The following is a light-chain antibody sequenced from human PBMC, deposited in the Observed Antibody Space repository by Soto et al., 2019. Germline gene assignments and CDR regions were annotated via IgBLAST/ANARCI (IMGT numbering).Light chain of an antibody. CDR2: DAS. J-gene: IGKJ4*01. V-gene: IGKV3-11*01. CDR3: QQRSHWPPALT. CDR1: QSVSSY. Sequence: VLIECPSTLSLVPGAVATVSFRTTQSVSSYLAWYQQNPGQAPRLLIYDASNRATGIPARFSGSGSGTDFALTISSLEPEDFAVYFCQQRSHWPPALTVGGGTKVDI.